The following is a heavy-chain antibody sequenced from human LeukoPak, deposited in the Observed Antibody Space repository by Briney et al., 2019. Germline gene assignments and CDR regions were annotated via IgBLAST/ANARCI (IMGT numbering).Heavy chain of an antibody. CDR3: ARDREWLANYYYYMDV. CDR1: GFTFSSYT. D-gene: IGHD5-12*01. J-gene: IGHJ6*03. Sequence: GRSLRLSCAASGFTFSSYTMHWVRQAPGKGLEWVAVISYDGSNKYYADSVKGRFTISRDNSKNTLYLQMNSLRAEDTAVYYCARDREWLANYYYYMDVWGKGTTVTVSS. CDR2: ISYDGSNK. V-gene: IGHV3-30*04.